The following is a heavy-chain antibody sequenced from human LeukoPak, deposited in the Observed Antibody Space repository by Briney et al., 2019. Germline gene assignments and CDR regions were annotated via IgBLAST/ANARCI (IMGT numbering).Heavy chain of an antibody. CDR3: AKDVNSSGYYLGFDY. CDR1: GFTFCSYA. D-gene: IGHD3-22*01. CDR2: ISGGGGSR. Sequence: GGSLRLSCAASGFTFCSYAMSWVRQAPGQGLEWCSDISGGGGSRYYADSVTGRFTISRDNSKNTLYLQMNSLRAEDTAVYYCAKDVNSSGYYLGFDYCGQGTLVTVSS. V-gene: IGHV3-23*01. J-gene: IGHJ4*02.